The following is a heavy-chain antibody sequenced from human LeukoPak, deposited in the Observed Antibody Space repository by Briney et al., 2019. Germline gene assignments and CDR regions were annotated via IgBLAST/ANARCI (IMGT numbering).Heavy chain of an antibody. V-gene: IGHV3-23*01. CDR2: ISGSGGST. Sequence: GGSLRLSCAASGFTFSSYWMSWVRQAPGKGLEWVSAISGSGGSTYYADSVKGRFTISRDNSKNTLYLQMNSLRAEDTAVYYCAKAVYCSSTSCPHYYYYYMDVWGKGTTVTVSS. D-gene: IGHD2-2*01. J-gene: IGHJ6*03. CDR1: GFTFSSYW. CDR3: AKAVYCSSTSCPHYYYYYMDV.